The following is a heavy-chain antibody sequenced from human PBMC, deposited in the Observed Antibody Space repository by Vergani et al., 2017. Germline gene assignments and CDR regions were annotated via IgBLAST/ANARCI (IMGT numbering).Heavy chain of an antibody. CDR3: ARTLGSSSHNWFDP. V-gene: IGHV1-69*04. D-gene: IGHD6-6*01. CDR1: GGTFSSYA. CDR2: IIPILGIA. J-gene: IGHJ5*02. Sequence: QVQLVQSGAEVKKPGSSVKVSCKASGGTFSSYAISWVRQAPGQGLEWMGRIIPILGIANYAQKFQGRVTITADKSTSTVYMELSSLRSEDTAVYYCARTLGSSSHNWFDPWGQGTLVTVSS.